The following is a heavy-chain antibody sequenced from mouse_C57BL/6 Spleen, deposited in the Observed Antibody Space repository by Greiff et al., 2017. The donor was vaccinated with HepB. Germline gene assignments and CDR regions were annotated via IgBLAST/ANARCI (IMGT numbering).Heavy chain of an antibody. D-gene: IGHD2-4*01. V-gene: IGHV1-22*01. Sequence: SGPELVKPGASVKMSCKASGYTFTDYNMHWVKQSHGKSLEWIGYINPNNGGTSYNQKFKGKATLTVNKSSSTAYMELRSLTSEDSAVYYCAREGYYDYDDYAMDYWGQGTSVTVSS. CDR2: INPNNGGT. CDR3: AREGYYDYDDYAMDY. J-gene: IGHJ4*01. CDR1: GYTFTDYN.